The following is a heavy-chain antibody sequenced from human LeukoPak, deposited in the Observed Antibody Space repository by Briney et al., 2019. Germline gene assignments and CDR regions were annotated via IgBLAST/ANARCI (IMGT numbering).Heavy chain of an antibody. D-gene: IGHD3-10*01. CDR3: ARNYYGSGTYHMDV. CDR2: ISWDGGST. J-gene: IGHJ6*03. CDR1: GFTFDDYT. V-gene: IGHV3-43*01. Sequence: GGSLRLSCAASGFTFDDYTMHWVRQAPGKGLEWVSLISWDGGSTYYADSVKGRFTISRDNSKNSLYLQMNSLRTEDTALYYCARNYYGSGTYHMDVWGKGTTVTVSS.